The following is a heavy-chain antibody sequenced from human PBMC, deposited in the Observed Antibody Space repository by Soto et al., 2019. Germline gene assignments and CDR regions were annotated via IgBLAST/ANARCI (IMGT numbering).Heavy chain of an antibody. D-gene: IGHD5-18*01. Sequence: ASVKVSCKASGYTFTSYGISWVRQAPGQGLEWMGWISAYNGNTNYAQELQGRVTMTTDTSTSTAYMELRSLRSDDTAVYYCASSLLVGYGLEGESDWGQGTLVTAPQ. J-gene: IGHJ4*02. CDR3: ASSLLVGYGLEGESD. CDR2: ISAYNGNT. CDR1: GYTFTSYG. V-gene: IGHV1-18*01.